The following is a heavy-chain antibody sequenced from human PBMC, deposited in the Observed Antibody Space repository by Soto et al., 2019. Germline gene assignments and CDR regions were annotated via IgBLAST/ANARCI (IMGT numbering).Heavy chain of an antibody. CDR3: ARDLWGYCGTDCYPLDV. CDR2: IYYGGTT. CDR1: GGTFSPNY. Sequence: NPSETLSLTCTVSGGTFSPNYWSWIRQPPGKGLEWVGYIYYGGTTSYNPSLKSRVTISVDTSKNQFSLKLNSVTAADTAVYYCARDLWGYCGTDCYPLDVWGQGTTVTVSS. V-gene: IGHV4-59*01. D-gene: IGHD2-21*02. J-gene: IGHJ6*02.